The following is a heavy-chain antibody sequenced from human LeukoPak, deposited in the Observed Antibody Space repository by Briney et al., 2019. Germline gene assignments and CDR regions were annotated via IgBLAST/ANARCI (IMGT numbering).Heavy chain of an antibody. CDR3: ANEWRPNSGGGYFDY. CDR2: LSESGGLA. J-gene: IGHJ4*02. V-gene: IGHV3-23*01. Sequence: PGGSLRLSCAASGFTFSIYAMAWVRQAPGKGLEWVSTLSESGGLAYYADSVKGRFTISRDNSKNTLYLQVNSLRAEDTAVYYCANEWRPNSGGGYFDYWGQGTLVTVSP. D-gene: IGHD4-23*01. CDR1: GFTFSIYA.